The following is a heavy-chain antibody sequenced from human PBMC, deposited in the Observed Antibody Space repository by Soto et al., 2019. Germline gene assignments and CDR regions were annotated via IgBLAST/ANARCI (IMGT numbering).Heavy chain of an antibody. CDR3: ARQNPVSDNWFDP. Sequence: SETLSLTCTVSGGSISSGGYYWSWIRQHPGKGLEWIGYIYYSGSTYYNPSLKSRVTISVDTSKNQFSLKLSSVTAADTAVYYCARQNPVSDNWFDPCGQGTLVTVSS. CDR1: GGSISSGGYY. CDR2: IYYSGST. V-gene: IGHV4-31*03. J-gene: IGHJ5*02. D-gene: IGHD3-10*01.